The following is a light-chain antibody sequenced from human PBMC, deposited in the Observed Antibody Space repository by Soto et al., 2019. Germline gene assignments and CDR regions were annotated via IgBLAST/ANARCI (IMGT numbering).Light chain of an antibody. CDR3: HQYGTT. CDR1: QSVTSTY. J-gene: IGKJ1*01. Sequence: EIVLTQSPGTLSLSPGERASLSCRASQSVTSTYLAWYQQKPDQAPRLLIFGAYNRAAGIPDRFSGSGSGTDFTITISRLEPEDFAVYYCHQYGTTFGQGTKVEIK. V-gene: IGKV3-20*01. CDR2: GAY.